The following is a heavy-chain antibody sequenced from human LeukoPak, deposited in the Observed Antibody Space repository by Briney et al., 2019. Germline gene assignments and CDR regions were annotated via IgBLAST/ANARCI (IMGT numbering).Heavy chain of an antibody. CDR2: IYYSGNT. CDR1: GGSISSSSFY. CDR3: ARGGYSYGLYYYYYMDV. V-gene: IGHV4-39*01. J-gene: IGHJ6*03. D-gene: IGHD5-18*01. Sequence: PSETLSLTCTVSGGSISSSSFYWGWIRQSPGKGLEWIGSIYYSGNTYYNPSLKSRVTISVDTSKNQFSLKLSSVTAADTAVYYCARGGYSYGLYYYYYMDVWGKGTTVTVSS.